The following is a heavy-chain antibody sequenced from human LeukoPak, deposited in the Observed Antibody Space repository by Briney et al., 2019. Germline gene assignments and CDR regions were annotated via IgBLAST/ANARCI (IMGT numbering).Heavy chain of an antibody. CDR1: GGSFSGYY. V-gene: IGHV4-34*01. Sequence: SETLSLTCAVYGGSFSGYYWSWIRQPPGKGLEWIGEINHSGSTNYNPSLKSRVTISVDTSKNQFSLKLSSVTAADTAVYYCARGGPRRRSYYYDSSGYYDYWGQGTLVTVSS. D-gene: IGHD3-22*01. J-gene: IGHJ4*02. CDR2: INHSGST. CDR3: ARGGPRRRSYYYDSSGYYDY.